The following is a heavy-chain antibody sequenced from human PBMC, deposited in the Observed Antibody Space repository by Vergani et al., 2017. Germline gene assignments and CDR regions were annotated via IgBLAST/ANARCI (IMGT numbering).Heavy chain of an antibody. CDR1: GFTFSSYS. CDR2: ISSSSSYI. D-gene: IGHD1-26*01. Sequence: EVQLVESGGGLVKPGGSLSLSCASSGFTFSSYSMNWVRQAPGKGLEWVSSISSSSSYIYSADSVKGRFTISRDNAKNSLYLQMNSLRAEDTAVYYCARSAEWELRPRYYYYYMDVWGKGTTVTVSS. J-gene: IGHJ6*03. CDR3: ARSAEWELRPRYYYYYMDV. V-gene: IGHV3-21*01.